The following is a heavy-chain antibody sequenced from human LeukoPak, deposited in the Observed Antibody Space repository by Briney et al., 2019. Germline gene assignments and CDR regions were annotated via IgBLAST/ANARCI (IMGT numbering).Heavy chain of an antibody. D-gene: IGHD3-22*01. J-gene: IGHJ5*02. Sequence: GGSLRLSCAASGFTFSSYGMLWVRQAPGKGLEWVAVISYDGSNKYYADSVKGRFTISRDNSKNTLYLQMNSLRAEDTAVYYCAKVQYYYDSSGYLPAWGQGTLVTVSS. CDR1: GFTFSSYG. CDR2: ISYDGSNK. V-gene: IGHV3-30*18. CDR3: AKVQYYYDSSGYLPA.